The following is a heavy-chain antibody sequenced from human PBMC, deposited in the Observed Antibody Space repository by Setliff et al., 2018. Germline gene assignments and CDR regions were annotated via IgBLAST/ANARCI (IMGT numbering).Heavy chain of an antibody. CDR3: ARHLLVQGTYHFDY. CDR1: GDSISNYY. V-gene: IGHV4-59*04. Sequence: NPSETLSLTCTVSGDSISNYYWNWIRQPAGKGLEWIGSMYYSGSTYYNLSLKGRVTLSVDTTKNQFSLKLTSMTAADTAVYFCARHLLVQGTYHFDYWGQGSPVTVSS. CDR2: MYYSGST. D-gene: IGHD3-10*01. J-gene: IGHJ4*02.